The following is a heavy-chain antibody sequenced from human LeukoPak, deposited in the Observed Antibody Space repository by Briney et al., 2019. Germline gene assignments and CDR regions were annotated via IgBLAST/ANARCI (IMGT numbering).Heavy chain of an antibody. V-gene: IGHV4-39*07. CDR3: ARDSGFFSSLY. CDR2: VHYTGRT. D-gene: IGHD6-13*01. J-gene: IGHJ4*02. Sequence: PSETLSLTCTVSGGSISSYYWSWIRQPPGEGLEWIGSVHYTGRTWYSPSLKSRVSISIDTSKNQFSLKLNSVTAADTAVYFCARDSGFFSSLYWGQGTLVTVSS. CDR1: GGSISSYY.